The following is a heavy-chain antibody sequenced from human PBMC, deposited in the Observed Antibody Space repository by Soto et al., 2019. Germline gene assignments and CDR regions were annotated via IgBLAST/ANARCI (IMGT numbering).Heavy chain of an antibody. CDR3: TRLEDSGYDLDAFDI. V-gene: IGHV3-73*01. CDR1: GFTFSGSA. J-gene: IGHJ3*02. CDR2: IRSKANSYAT. D-gene: IGHD5-12*01. Sequence: EVQLVASGGGLVQPGGSLKLSCAASGFTFSGSAMHWVRQASGKGLEWVGRIRSKANSYATAYAASVKGRFTISRDDSKNTAYLQMNSLKTEDTAVYYCTRLEDSGYDLDAFDIWGQGTMVTVSS.